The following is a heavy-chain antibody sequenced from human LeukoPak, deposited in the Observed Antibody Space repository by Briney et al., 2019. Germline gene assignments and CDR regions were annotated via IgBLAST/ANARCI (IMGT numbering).Heavy chain of an antibody. V-gene: IGHV4-61*02. CDR2: IYSSGST. Sequence: SETLSLTCTVSGGSISSGSYYWSWIRQPAGKRLEWIGRIYSSGSTSYNPSLKSRVTISVDTSKNQFSLKLSSVTAADTAVYYCAVATIKAGNFDYWGQGTLVTVSS. D-gene: IGHD5-12*01. CDR3: AVATIKAGNFDY. J-gene: IGHJ4*02. CDR1: GGSISSGSYY.